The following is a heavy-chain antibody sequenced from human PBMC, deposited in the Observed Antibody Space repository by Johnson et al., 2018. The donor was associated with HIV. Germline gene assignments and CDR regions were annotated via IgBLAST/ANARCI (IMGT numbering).Heavy chain of an antibody. CDR2: ISYDGSTI. CDR3: ARGRKDIGAADGLDNDAFDM. V-gene: IGHV3-30*04. J-gene: IGHJ3*02. Sequence: QVQLVESGGGVVQAGRSLRLSCAASGFTFSSYAMHWVRQAPGKGLEWVAVISYDGSTIYYADSVRGRFTISRDISKNTLYLQMDSLRPDDTALYYYARGRKDIGAADGLDNDAFDMWGQGTLVTVSA. CDR1: GFTFSSYA. D-gene: IGHD5-12*01.